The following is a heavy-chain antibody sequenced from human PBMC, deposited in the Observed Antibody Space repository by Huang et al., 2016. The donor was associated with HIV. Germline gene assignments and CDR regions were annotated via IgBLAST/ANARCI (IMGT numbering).Heavy chain of an antibody. CDR2: FYWNDDE. D-gene: IGHD6-13*01. J-gene: IGHJ3*01. CDR1: GFSLSTPGVG. CDR3: AHRSWSGPGDDFDV. V-gene: IGHV2-5*01. Sequence: QITLTESGPTLVKPPETLTLTCTFSGFSLSTPGVGVGWSRQPPGKAREWLALFYWNDDERYRPALRRSRPLSKDTSKIQVVLTMIKMDPVDTGTYYCAHRSWSGPGDDFDVWGQGTVVTVS.